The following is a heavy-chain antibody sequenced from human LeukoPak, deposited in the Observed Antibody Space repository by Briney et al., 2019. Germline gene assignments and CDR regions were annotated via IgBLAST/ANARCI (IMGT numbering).Heavy chain of an antibody. CDR2: IKEDGSEK. V-gene: IGHV3-7*01. CDR1: GFMFNSFW. CDR3: AREYYYNSSGYRALGY. J-gene: IGHJ4*02. Sequence: GGSLRLSCAASGFMFNSFWMSWVRQAPGKGLEWVANIKEDGSEKYYVESVKGRFTISRDNAKNSQFLQMSSLRAEDTAVYYCAREYYYNSSGYRALGYWGQGTLVTVSP. D-gene: IGHD3-22*01.